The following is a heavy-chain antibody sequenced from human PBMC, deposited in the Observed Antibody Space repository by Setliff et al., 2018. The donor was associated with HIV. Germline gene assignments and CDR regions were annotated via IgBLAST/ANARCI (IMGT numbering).Heavy chain of an antibody. D-gene: IGHD5-18*01. CDR3: ARGSPLYSYGRWN. Sequence: GGSLRLSCAASGFTFSSYWMSWVRQAPGKGLEWVANIKQDGSEKSYVDSGKGRFTISRDNAKNSLYLQMNSLRAEDTAVYYCARGSPLYSYGRWNWGQGTLVTVSS. J-gene: IGHJ4*02. CDR2: IKQDGSEK. CDR1: GFTFSSYW. V-gene: IGHV3-7*03.